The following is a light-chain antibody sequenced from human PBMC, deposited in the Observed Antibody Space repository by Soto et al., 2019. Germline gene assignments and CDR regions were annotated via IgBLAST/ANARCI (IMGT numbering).Light chain of an antibody. Sequence: QSALTQPASVSGSPGQSITISCTGTTSDVGGYDYVSWYQLHPGKAPKLLIFNVNKRPSGVSHRFSGSKSGSTASLTISGLQAEDEADYYCTSWTTSTTMIFGGGTKLTVL. CDR2: NVN. CDR3: TSWTTSTTMI. V-gene: IGLV2-14*03. J-gene: IGLJ2*01. CDR1: TSDVGGYDY.